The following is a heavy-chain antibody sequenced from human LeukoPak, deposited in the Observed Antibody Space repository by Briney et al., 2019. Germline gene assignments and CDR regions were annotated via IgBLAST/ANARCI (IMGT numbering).Heavy chain of an antibody. J-gene: IGHJ4*02. Sequence: SETLSLTCTVSGGSISSYYWNWIRQPPGKGLEWIGYVYYSGSTKYNPSLKSRVAISVDTSKNQFSLKLRSVTAADTAVYYCVRHSRVVAFDYWGQGNLVTVSS. CDR1: GGSISSYY. CDR3: VRHSRVVAFDY. V-gene: IGHV4-59*08. CDR2: VYYSGST. D-gene: IGHD2-15*01.